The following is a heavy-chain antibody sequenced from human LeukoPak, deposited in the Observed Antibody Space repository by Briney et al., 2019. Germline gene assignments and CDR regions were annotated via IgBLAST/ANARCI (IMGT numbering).Heavy chain of an antibody. CDR3: ARIDPLGFFDQ. CDR2: VFYSGSS. V-gene: IGHV4-59*13. D-gene: IGHD6-25*01. Sequence: SETLPLACTVSGAFTSTYYWSWVRQPPTGGLEWIGYVFYSGSSNYNPNFTSRVTMSVDTSKSQFSLKLTSVSDADTAVYYCARIDPLGFFDQWGQGTLVTVSS. J-gene: IGHJ4*02. CDR1: GAFTSTYY.